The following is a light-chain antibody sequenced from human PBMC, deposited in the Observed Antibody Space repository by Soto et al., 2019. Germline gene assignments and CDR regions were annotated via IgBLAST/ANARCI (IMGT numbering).Light chain of an antibody. J-gene: IGLJ2*01. Sequence: SYELTQPPSVSVSPGQTASITCSGDKLSNKYVCWYQQKPGQSPVLVMYQDFRLPSGIPERFSGSNSGNTATLTISGTQAMDEADYYCQAWDTSTSFGGGTQLTVL. CDR2: QDF. CDR1: KLSNKY. CDR3: QAWDTSTS. V-gene: IGLV3-1*01.